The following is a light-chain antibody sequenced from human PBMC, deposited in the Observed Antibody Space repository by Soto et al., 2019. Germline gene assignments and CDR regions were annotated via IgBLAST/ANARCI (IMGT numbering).Light chain of an antibody. V-gene: IGLV1-44*01. Sequence: QAVVTQPPSASGTSGQRVTMSCSGSSSNIGSNIVNWYQQVPGMAPKLLIYSNSQRPAGVPDRFSGSKSGTSASLAIRGLQSDDEADYYCAAWDDSLNAYVFGTGTKLTVL. CDR3: AAWDDSLNAYV. CDR1: SSNIGSNI. CDR2: SNS. J-gene: IGLJ1*01.